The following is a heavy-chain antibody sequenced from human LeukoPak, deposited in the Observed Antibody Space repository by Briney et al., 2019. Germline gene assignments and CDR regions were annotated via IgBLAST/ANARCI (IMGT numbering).Heavy chain of an antibody. V-gene: IGHV4-4*02. Sequence: ASETLSLTCAVSGGSISSSNWWSWVRQPPVKGLEWIGEIYHSGSTNYNPSLKSRVTMSVDKSKNQCSLKLSSVTAADTAVYYCARDRYYYASSGYYFRFDPWGQGTLVTVSS. CDR1: GGSISSSNW. D-gene: IGHD3-22*01. CDR2: IYHSGST. CDR3: ARDRYYYASSGYYFRFDP. J-gene: IGHJ5*02.